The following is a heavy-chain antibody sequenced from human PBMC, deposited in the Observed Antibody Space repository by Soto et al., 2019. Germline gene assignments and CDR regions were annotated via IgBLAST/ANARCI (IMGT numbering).Heavy chain of an antibody. CDR2: IYYSGST. D-gene: IGHD4-4*01. CDR1: GGSISSGDYY. J-gene: IGHJ4*02. Sequence: PSETLSLTCTVSGGSISSGDYYWSWIRQPPGKGLEWIGYIYYSGSTYYNPSLKSRVTISVDTSKNQFSLKLGSVTAADTAVYYCATFSTVTPLGFDYWGQGTLVTVSS. CDR3: ATFSTVTPLGFDY. V-gene: IGHV4-30-4*01.